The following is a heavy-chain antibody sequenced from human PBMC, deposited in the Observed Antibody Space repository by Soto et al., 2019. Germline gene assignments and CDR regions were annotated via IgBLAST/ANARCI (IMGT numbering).Heavy chain of an antibody. CDR3: ARRWGGSLDY. CDR2: IYYSGST. D-gene: IGHD1-26*01. Sequence: QVQLQESGPGLVKPSETLSLTCTVSGGSISSYYWSWIRQPPGKGLEWIGYIYYSGSTNYNPSLKSRVTISVDTSKNQFSLKLSSVTAADTAVYYFARRWGGSLDYWGQGTLVTVSS. J-gene: IGHJ4*02. CDR1: GGSISSYY. V-gene: IGHV4-59*01.